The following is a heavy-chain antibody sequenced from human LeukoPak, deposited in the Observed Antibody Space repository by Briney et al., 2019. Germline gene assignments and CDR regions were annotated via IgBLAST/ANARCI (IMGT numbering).Heavy chain of an antibody. Sequence: SVTLSLTCTVSGGSISSSSYYWGWIRQPPGKGLEWIGSIYYSGSTYYNPSLKSRVTISVDTSKNQFSLKLSSVTAADTAVYYCARLDFWSGYYDYWGQGTLVTVSS. J-gene: IGHJ4*02. CDR1: GGSISSSSYY. V-gene: IGHV4-39*01. CDR3: ARLDFWSGYYDY. D-gene: IGHD3-3*01. CDR2: IYYSGST.